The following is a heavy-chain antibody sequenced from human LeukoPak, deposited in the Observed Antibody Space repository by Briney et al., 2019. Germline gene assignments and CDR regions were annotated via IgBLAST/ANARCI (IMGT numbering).Heavy chain of an antibody. D-gene: IGHD3-10*01. Sequence: ASVKVSCKASGFTFTSYDINWVRQASGQGLEWMGWMNPNNGNTGYAQKFQGRVTMTRDTSISTAYMELRGLRSEGTAVYYCVRDGEGVAISVNYWFDPWGQGTLVTVSS. CDR2: MNPNNGNT. CDR3: VRDGEGVAISVNYWFDP. V-gene: IGHV1-8*01. J-gene: IGHJ5*02. CDR1: GFTFTSYD.